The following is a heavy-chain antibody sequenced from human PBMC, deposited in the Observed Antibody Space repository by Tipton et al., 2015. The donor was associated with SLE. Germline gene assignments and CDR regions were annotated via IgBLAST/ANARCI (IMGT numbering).Heavy chain of an antibody. D-gene: IGHD1-1*01. CDR1: GFTFSPYW. Sequence: SLRLSCTASGFTFSPYWLHWVRQAPGQGMEWVSNIGSDGTDTKYVDSVKGRFTISRDNAKNTLYLQMNSLRVDDTAVYYCARDLPKEVERRYFDYWGQGTLVTVSS. CDR3: ARDLPKEVERRYFDY. J-gene: IGHJ4*02. CDR2: IGSDGTDT. V-gene: IGHV3-74*03.